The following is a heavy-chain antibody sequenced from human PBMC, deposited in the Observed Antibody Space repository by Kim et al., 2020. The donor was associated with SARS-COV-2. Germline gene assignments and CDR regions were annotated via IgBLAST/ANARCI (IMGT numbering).Heavy chain of an antibody. J-gene: IGHJ4*02. Sequence: GGSLRLSCAASGLIFSTSTMNWVRQAPGRGLEWISYIGTSSDTTYYADSVKGRVTVSRDNAKNSLYLRLNSLRVDDTAVYYCAGGGDDGWDFDYWGQGILVTVSS. CDR2: IGTSSDTT. CDR3: AGGGDDGWDFDY. V-gene: IGHV3-48*04. CDR1: GLIFSTST. D-gene: IGHD2-21*02.